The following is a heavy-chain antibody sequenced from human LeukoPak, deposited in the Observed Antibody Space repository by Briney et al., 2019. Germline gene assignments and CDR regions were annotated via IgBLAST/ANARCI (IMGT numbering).Heavy chain of an antibody. D-gene: IGHD1-26*01. J-gene: IGHJ6*03. Sequence: GGSLRLSCAASRFTFSSYSMNWVRQAPGKGLEWVSSISTGSSYIYYADSVKGRFTISRDNAKNSLYLQMNSLRAEDTAVYYCARDQKMDGSSTANYYYYYMDVWGKGTTVTVSS. CDR1: RFTFSSYS. CDR3: ARDQKMDGSSTANYYYYYMDV. CDR2: ISTGSSYI. V-gene: IGHV3-21*01.